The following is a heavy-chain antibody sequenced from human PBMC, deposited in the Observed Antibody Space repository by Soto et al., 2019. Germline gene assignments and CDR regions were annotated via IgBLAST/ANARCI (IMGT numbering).Heavy chain of an antibody. CDR2: IYYSGST. Sequence: QVQLQESGPGLVKPSQTLSLTCTVSGGSISSGDYYWSWIRQPPGKGLEWIGYIYYSGSTYYNPSLKSRVTISVDPSKNQFSLKLSSVTAADTAVYYCARVPEGEMATTFFDYWGQGTLVTVSS. D-gene: IGHD5-12*01. J-gene: IGHJ4*02. V-gene: IGHV4-30-4*01. CDR3: ARVPEGEMATTFFDY. CDR1: GGSISSGDYY.